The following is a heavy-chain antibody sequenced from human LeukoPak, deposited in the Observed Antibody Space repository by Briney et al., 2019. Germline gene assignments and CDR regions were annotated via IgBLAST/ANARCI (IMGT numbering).Heavy chain of an antibody. J-gene: IGHJ4*02. CDR2: IRNDGRNK. CDR3: AKGLRKLIVGSTEYYFDY. D-gene: IGHD1-26*01. CDR1: GFTFSSCG. V-gene: IGHV3-30*02. Sequence: GGSLRLSCGAPGFTFSSCGMHWVRQAPGKGLEWVAFIRNDGRNKYYADSVKGRFTISRDNSKNTLYLQMNSLRAEDTAVYYCAKGLRKLIVGSTEYYFDYWGQGTLVTVSS.